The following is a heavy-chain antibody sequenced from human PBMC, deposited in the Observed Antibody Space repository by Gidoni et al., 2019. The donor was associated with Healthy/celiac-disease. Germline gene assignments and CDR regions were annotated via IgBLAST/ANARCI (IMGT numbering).Heavy chain of an antibody. J-gene: IGHJ4*02. D-gene: IGHD3-3*01. V-gene: IGHV1-46*01. CDR3: ARDLMYDDFWTFDY. Sequence: QLQLVQSGAEVKKPGASVKVSCKAYGYTFTRYYIHWVRQAPGQGLEWLGIINPSGSSTIYAQKFQGRVTMTRDTSTSTVYMELSSLRSDDTAIYYCARDLMYDDFWTFDYWGQGTLVTVSS. CDR2: INPSGSST. CDR1: GYTFTRYY.